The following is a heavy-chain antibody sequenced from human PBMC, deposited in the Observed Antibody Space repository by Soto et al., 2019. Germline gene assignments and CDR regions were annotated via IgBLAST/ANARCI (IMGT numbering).Heavy chain of an antibody. V-gene: IGHV4-59*12. Sequence: SETLSLTCSVPGDSSSRDYWSWIRQPPGKGLEWIGNIFYTGSTNYNPSLKRRVTISVDTSKNQFSLKLSSVTAADTAVYYCARDKITGLFDYWGQGTLVTVSS. CDR1: GDSSSRDY. J-gene: IGHJ4*02. D-gene: IGHD2-8*02. CDR2: IFYTGST. CDR3: ARDKITGLFDY.